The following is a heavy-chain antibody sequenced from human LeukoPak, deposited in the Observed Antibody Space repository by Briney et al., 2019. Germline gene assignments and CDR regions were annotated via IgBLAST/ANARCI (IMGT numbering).Heavy chain of an antibody. CDR1: GFTYSSYW. CDR2: LNSDGSST. D-gene: IGHD6-13*01. Sequence: GGSLRLSCAASGFTYSSYWMHWVRQTPGEGVVWVSRLNSDGSSTSYADSVKGRFTISRDNAKNTLYLQMNSLRAEDTAVYYCAIQAGTVYWGQGTLVTVSS. CDR3: AIQAGTVY. J-gene: IGHJ4*02. V-gene: IGHV3-74*01.